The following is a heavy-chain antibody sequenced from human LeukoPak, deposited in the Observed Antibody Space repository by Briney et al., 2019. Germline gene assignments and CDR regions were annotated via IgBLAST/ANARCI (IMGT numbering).Heavy chain of an antibody. CDR2: IYYSGST. J-gene: IGHJ4*02. D-gene: IGHD2-2*01. V-gene: IGHV4-31*03. CDR1: GGSISSGGYY. CDR3: ARLVVPAAAPRYYFDY. Sequence: SETLSLTCTVSGGSISSGGYYWSWIRQHPGKGLEWIGHIYYSGSTYYNPSLKSRVTISVDTSKNRFSLKLSSVTAADTAVYYCARLVVPAAAPRYYFDYWGQGTLVTVSS.